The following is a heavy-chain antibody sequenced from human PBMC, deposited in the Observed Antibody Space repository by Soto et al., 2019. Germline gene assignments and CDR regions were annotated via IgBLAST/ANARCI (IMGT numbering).Heavy chain of an antibody. CDR2: ISGSGSGT. Sequence: GGSLRLSCAASGFTFSSYVMSWVRQAPGKGLEWVSAISGSGSGTYYADSVKGRFTIPRDNSKNTLYVQMNSLRAEDTAVYYCVKGRSGYDFDYWGQGTLVTVSS. V-gene: IGHV3-23*01. CDR3: VKGRSGYDFDY. D-gene: IGHD5-12*01. J-gene: IGHJ4*02. CDR1: GFTFSSYV.